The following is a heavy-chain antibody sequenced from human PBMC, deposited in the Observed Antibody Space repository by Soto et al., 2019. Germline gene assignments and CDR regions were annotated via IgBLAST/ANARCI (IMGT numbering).Heavy chain of an antibody. J-gene: IGHJ5*02. D-gene: IGHD4-17*01. CDR1: GGSISSSSYY. CDR2: IYYSGST. Sequence: QLQLQESGPGLVKPSETLSLTCTVSGGSISSSSYYWGWIRQPPGKGLEWIGSIYYSGSTYYNPSLKSRVTISVDTSKNQFSLKLSSVTAADTAVYYCARGISPFTVTTNVGHNWFDPWGQGTLVTVSS. CDR3: ARGISPFTVTTNVGHNWFDP. V-gene: IGHV4-39*01.